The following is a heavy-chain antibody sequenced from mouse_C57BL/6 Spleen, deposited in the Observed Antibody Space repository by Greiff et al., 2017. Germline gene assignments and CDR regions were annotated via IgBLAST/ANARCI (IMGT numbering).Heavy chain of an antibody. V-gene: IGHV5-9*01. CDR1: GFTFSSYT. D-gene: IGHD1-1*01. CDR3: ARQGTTVVDWYFDV. CDR2: ISGGGGNT. Sequence: EVQLVESGGGLVKPGGSLKLSCAASGFTFSSYTMSWVRQTPEKRLEWVATISGGGGNTYYPDSVKGRFTISRDNAKNTLYLQMSSLRSGDTALYYCARQGTTVVDWYFDVWGTGTTVTVSS. J-gene: IGHJ1*03.